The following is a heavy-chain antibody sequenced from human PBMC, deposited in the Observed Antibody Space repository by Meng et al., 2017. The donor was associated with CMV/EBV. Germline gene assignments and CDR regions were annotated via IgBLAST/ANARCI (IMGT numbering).Heavy chain of an antibody. CDR1: GFTFSSYA. CDR2: ISYDGSNK. Sequence: GESLKISCAASGFTFSSYAMYWVRQAPGKGLEWVAVISYDGSNKYYADSVKGRFTISRDNSKNTLYLQMNSLRAEDTAVYYCARGLRLGKYQLLRGASGDYWGQGTLVTVPQ. D-gene: IGHD2-2*01. V-gene: IGHV3-30-3*01. J-gene: IGHJ4*02. CDR3: ARGLRLGKYQLLRGASGDY.